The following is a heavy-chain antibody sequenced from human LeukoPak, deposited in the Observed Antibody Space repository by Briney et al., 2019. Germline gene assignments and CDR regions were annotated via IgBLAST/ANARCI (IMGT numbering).Heavy chain of an antibody. D-gene: IGHD5-12*01. Sequence: VASVRVSCKASGYTFTGYYMHWVRQAPGQGLEWMGTINPSDGSTIYAQKFQGRVTVTRDSSTSTVYMELGSLRSEDTAVYYCARPLTSGSTSYFDYWGQGTLVTVSS. CDR1: GYTFTGYY. CDR2: INPSDGST. J-gene: IGHJ4*02. V-gene: IGHV1-46*01. CDR3: ARPLTSGSTSYFDY.